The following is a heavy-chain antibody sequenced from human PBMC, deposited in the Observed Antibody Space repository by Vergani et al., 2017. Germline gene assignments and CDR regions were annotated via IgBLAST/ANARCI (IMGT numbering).Heavy chain of an antibody. CDR1: GYSFTSYW. CDR3: VRGPDIGATIGTFYYYYGMDV. V-gene: IGHV5-51*01. J-gene: IGHJ6*02. Sequence: EVQLVQSGAEVKKPGESLKISCKGSGYSFTSYWIGWVRQMPGKGLEWRGIIYPGDSDTRYSPSFQGQVTISADKSISTAYLQWSSLKASDTAMYYCVRGPDIGATIGTFYYYYGMDVWGQGTTVTVSS. D-gene: IGHD5-12*01. CDR2: IYPGDSDT.